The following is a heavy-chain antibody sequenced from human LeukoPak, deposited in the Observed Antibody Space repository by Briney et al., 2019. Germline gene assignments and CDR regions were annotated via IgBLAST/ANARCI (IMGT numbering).Heavy chain of an antibody. CDR3: RAAHSSSATRFFDY. V-gene: IGHV4-34*01. Sequence: KTSETLSLTCAVYGGSFSGYYWSWIRQPPGKGLEWIGEINHSGSTNYNPSLKSRDTISVDTSKNQFSLKLSSVTAADTAVYYCRAAHSSSATRFFDYWGQGTLVTVSS. CDR2: INHSGST. J-gene: IGHJ4*02. CDR1: GGSFSGYY. D-gene: IGHD6-6*01.